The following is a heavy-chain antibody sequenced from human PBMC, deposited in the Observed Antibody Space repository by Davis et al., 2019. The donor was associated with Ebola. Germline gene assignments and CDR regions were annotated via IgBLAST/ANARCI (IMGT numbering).Heavy chain of an antibody. J-gene: IGHJ6*03. Sequence: ESLKISCAISGSTFIVYAMTWVRQAPGKGLEWVSTITGLGDVTFYTDSVKGRFTISRDNSKNTVYLQMNNLRVEDTAVYFCAKDPYGGASRPYSYYYMDVWGKGTTVTVSS. CDR3: AKDPYGGASRPYSYYYMDV. D-gene: IGHD2-21*01. CDR1: GSTFIVYA. CDR2: ITGLGDVT. V-gene: IGHV3-23*01.